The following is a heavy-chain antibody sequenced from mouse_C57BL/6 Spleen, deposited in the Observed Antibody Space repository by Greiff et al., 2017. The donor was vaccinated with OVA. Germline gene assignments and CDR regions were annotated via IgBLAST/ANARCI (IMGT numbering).Heavy chain of an antibody. CDR3: ARARAYYSNYDWFAY. J-gene: IGHJ3*01. D-gene: IGHD2-5*01. Sequence: VQLKESGGGLVKPGGSLKLSCAASGFTFSSYAMSWVRQTPEKRLEWVATISDGGSYTYYPDNVKGRFTISRDNAKNNLYLQMSHLKSEDTAMYYCARARAYYSNYDWFAYWGQGTLVTVSA. CDR2: ISDGGSYT. V-gene: IGHV5-4*01. CDR1: GFTFSSYA.